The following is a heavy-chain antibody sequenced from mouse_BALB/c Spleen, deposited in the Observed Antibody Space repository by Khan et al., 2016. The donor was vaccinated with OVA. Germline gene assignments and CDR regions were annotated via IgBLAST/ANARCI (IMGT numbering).Heavy chain of an antibody. V-gene: IGHV1-7*01. Sequence: QVQLQQSGAELAKPGPSVKMSCKASGYTFINYWILWVKQRPGQGLEWIGYINPSTGYTEYNQNFKNKATFTADKSSSTAYMQLSSLTSEDSAVYYCAKKGQRWDFDYWGQGTTLTVSS. CDR2: INPSTGYT. D-gene: IGHD1-1*01. J-gene: IGHJ2*01. CDR3: AKKGQRWDFDY. CDR1: GYTFINYW.